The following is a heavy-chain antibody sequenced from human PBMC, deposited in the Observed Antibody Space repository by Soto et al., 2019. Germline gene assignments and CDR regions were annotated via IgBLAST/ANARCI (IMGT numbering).Heavy chain of an antibody. D-gene: IGHD2-21*01. CDR1: GYTFTGYY. V-gene: IGHV1-2*04. Sequence: ASVKVSCKASGYTFTGYYMHWVRQAPRQGLEWMGWINPNSGGTNYAQKFQGWVTMTRDTSISTAYMELSSLRAEDTAVYYCAKDCWGPLQIVVCPRRDFDYWGQGTLVTVSS. J-gene: IGHJ4*02. CDR2: INPNSGGT. CDR3: AKDCWGPLQIVVCPRRDFDY.